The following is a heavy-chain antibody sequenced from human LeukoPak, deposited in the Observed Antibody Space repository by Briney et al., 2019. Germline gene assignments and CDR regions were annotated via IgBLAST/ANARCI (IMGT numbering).Heavy chain of an antibody. CDR3: AREDTAMGDFDY. J-gene: IGHJ4*02. D-gene: IGHD5-18*01. CDR1: GGSISSGGYY. V-gene: IGHV4-31*03. Sequence: SETLSLTCTVSGGSISSGGYYWRWIPQHPGKGLEWIGYIYYSGSTYYNPSLKSRVTISVDTSKNQFSLKLSSVTAADTAVYYCAREDTAMGDFDYWGQGTLVTVSS. CDR2: IYYSGST.